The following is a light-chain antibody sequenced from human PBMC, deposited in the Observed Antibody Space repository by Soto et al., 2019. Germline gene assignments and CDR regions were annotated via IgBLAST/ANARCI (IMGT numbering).Light chain of an antibody. J-gene: IGLJ2*01. V-gene: IGLV1-40*01. CDR2: DNN. CDR1: SSNIGAGYD. CDR3: QSYDSSLSGSV. Sequence: QSVLTQPPSVSGAPGQRVTISCTGSSSNIGAGYDVHWYQHLPGTAPKLLIYDNNNRPSGVPDRFSGSKSGTSASLAITGLQAEDEADYYCQSYDSSLSGSVFGGGTQLTVL.